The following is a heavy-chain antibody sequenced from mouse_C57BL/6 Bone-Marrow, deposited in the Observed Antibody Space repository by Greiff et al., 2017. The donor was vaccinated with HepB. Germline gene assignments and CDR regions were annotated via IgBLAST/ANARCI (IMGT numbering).Heavy chain of an antibody. CDR1: GYTFTSYW. V-gene: IGHV1-55*01. J-gene: IGHJ2*01. CDR2: IYPGSGST. Sequence: QVQLQQPGAELVKPGASVKMSCKASGYTFTSYWITWVKQRPGQGLEWIGDIYPGSGSTNSNEKFTSKATLTVDTSSSTAYMQLSSLTAEDSAVYYCAREGSFFHDYWGQGTTLTVSS. CDR3: AREGSFFHDY.